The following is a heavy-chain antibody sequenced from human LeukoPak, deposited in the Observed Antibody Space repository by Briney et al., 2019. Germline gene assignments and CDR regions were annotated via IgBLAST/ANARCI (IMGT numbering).Heavy chain of an antibody. CDR2: INPNSGGT. CDR1: GYTFTGYY. D-gene: IGHD6-6*01. J-gene: IGHJ6*02. V-gene: IGHV1-2*02. Sequence: ASVKVSCKASGYTFTGYYMHWVRQAPGQGLEWMGWINPNSGGTNYAQKFQGRVTMTRDTSISTAYMELSRLRSDDTAVYYCAGVGYSSSSNYYGMDVWGQGTTVTVSS. CDR3: AGVGYSSSSNYYGMDV.